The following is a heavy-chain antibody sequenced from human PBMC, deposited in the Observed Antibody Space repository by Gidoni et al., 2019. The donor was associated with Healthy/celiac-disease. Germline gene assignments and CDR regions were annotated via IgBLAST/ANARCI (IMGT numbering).Heavy chain of an antibody. V-gene: IGHV1-69*01. J-gene: IGHJ6*03. CDR3: ARVSGSGYYSPTYYYYYMDV. CDR1: GGTFSSYA. Sequence: QVQLVQSGAEVKKPGSSVKVSCKASGGTFSSYAISWVRQAPGQGLEWMGGIIPIFGTANYAQKFQGRVTITADESTSTAYMELSSLRSEDTAVYYCARVSGSGYYSPTYYYYYMDVWGKGTTVTVSS. D-gene: IGHD3-22*01. CDR2: IIPIFGTA.